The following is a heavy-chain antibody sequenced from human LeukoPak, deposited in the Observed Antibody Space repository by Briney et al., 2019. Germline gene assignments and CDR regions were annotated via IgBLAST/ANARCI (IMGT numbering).Heavy chain of an antibody. J-gene: IGHJ4*02. CDR2: IKSKIDGGTT. D-gene: IGHD3-10*01. Sequence: PGGSLRLSCAASGFTFDDYGMSWVRQTPGKGLEWVGRIKSKIDGGTTDYGAPVKGRFNISRDDSKNTLYLQMDSLTPEDTAVYFCSTGNPLCRGCYYWGQGTLVTVSS. CDR1: GFTFDDYG. V-gene: IGHV3-15*01. CDR3: STGNPLCRGCYY.